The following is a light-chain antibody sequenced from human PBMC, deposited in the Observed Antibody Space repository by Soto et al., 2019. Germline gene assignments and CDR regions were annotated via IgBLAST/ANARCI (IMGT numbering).Light chain of an antibody. CDR1: QSVNSN. J-gene: IGKJ5*01. V-gene: IGKV3D-15*01. Sequence: EIVMTQSPATLSVSPGERATLSCRASQSVNSNDLAWYQQKPGQAPRLLIYGISKRATDIPDRFSGSGSGTEFTLTISSLQPEDFATYYCQQHGQWPITFGQGTLLEI. CDR3: QQHGQWPIT. CDR2: GIS.